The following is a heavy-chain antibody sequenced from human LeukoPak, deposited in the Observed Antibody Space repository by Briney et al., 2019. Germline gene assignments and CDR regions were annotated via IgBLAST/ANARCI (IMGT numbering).Heavy chain of an antibody. CDR2: ISYSGST. CDR3: ARGLVPMAFDI. J-gene: IGHJ3*02. D-gene: IGHD6-19*01. Sequence: PSETLSLTCSVSGGSISSYYWSWIRQPPGKGLEWIGYISYSGSTNYNPSLKSRVTISVDTSKNQFSLKLSPVTAADTAVYYCARGLVPMAFDIWGQGTMVTVSS. V-gene: IGHV4-59*01. CDR1: GGSISSYY.